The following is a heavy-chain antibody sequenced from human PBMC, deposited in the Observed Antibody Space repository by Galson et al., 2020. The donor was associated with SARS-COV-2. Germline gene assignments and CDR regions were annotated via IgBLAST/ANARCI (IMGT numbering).Heavy chain of an antibody. D-gene: IGHD3-22*01. J-gene: IGHJ3*02. CDR2: IYYSGST. Sequence: SETLSLTCTVSGGSISSYYWSWIRQPPGKGLEWIGYIYYSGSTNYNPYLKSRVTISVDTSKNQFSLKLSSVTAADTAVYYCARGENYYDSSGYENDAFDIWGQGTMVTVSS. CDR3: ARGENYYDSSGYENDAFDI. CDR1: GGSISSYY. V-gene: IGHV4-59*01.